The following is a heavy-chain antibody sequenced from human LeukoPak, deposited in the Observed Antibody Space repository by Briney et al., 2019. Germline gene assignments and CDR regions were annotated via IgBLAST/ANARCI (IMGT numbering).Heavy chain of an antibody. CDR1: GFTFKNYA. CDR3: AKSRVAVPGRLNYFDS. V-gene: IGHV3-23*01. CDR2: ISGTGGST. Sequence: GGSLRLSCAASGFTFKNYALTWVRQAPGKGPEWVSGISGTGGSTFYADSVKGRFAISRDNPRNTLFLQMDYLKAEDTAIYYCAKSRVAVPGRLNYFDSWGQGAQVTVSS. J-gene: IGHJ4*02. D-gene: IGHD6-19*01.